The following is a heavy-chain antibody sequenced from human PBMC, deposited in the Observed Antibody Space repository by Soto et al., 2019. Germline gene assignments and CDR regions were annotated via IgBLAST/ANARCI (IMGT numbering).Heavy chain of an antibody. CDR3: ARELGTWLGELLHNWLDP. Sequence: SVKVSCKASGGTFSSYAISWVRQAPGQGLEWMGGIIPIFGTANYAQKFQGRVTITADESTSTAYMELSSLRSEDTAVYYCARELGTWLGELLHNWLDPCGQGTMVTVYS. CDR1: GGTFSSYA. J-gene: IGHJ5*02. CDR2: IIPIFGTA. V-gene: IGHV1-69*13. D-gene: IGHD3-10*01.